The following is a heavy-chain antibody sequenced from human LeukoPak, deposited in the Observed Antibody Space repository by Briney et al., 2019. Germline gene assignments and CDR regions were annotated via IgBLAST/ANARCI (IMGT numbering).Heavy chain of an antibody. Sequence: ASVKVSCKASGYTFAGYYMHWVRQAPGQGLEWMGWINPNSGGTNYAQKFQGRVTMTRDRSISTAYMELSRLRSDDTAVYYCARGDLVRGVICWFDPWGQGTLVTVSS. J-gene: IGHJ5*02. CDR3: ARGDLVRGVICWFDP. CDR2: INPNSGGT. CDR1: GYTFAGYY. D-gene: IGHD3-10*01. V-gene: IGHV1-2*02.